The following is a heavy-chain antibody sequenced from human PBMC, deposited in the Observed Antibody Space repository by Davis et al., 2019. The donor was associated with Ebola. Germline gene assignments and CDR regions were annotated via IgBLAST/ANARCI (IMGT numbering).Heavy chain of an antibody. CDR2: IWYDGSNK. V-gene: IGHV3-33*01. J-gene: IGHJ6*04. D-gene: IGHD3-10*01. Sequence: PGGSLRLSCAASGFTFSSYGMHWVRQAPGKGLEWVAVIWYDGSNKYYADSVKGRFTISRDNSKNTLYLQMNSLRAEDTAVYYCARGGTMVRGVIVDYYYYGMDVWGKGTTVTVSS. CDR1: GFTFSSYG. CDR3: ARGGTMVRGVIVDYYYYGMDV.